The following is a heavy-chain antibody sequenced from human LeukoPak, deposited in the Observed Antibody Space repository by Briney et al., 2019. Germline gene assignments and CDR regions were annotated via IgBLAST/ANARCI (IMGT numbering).Heavy chain of an antibody. CDR2: ISYDGRNE. Sequence: PGGSLRLSCAASGFTFSSFGMHWVRQAPGKGLEWVAVISYDGRNEYYADSAKGRFTISRDNSKNTVYLQMNSLRPEDTAVYYCAKDRHTVTTFDYWGQGTLVTVSS. CDR1: GFTFSSFG. V-gene: IGHV3-30*18. D-gene: IGHD4-11*01. CDR3: AKDRHTVTTFDY. J-gene: IGHJ4*02.